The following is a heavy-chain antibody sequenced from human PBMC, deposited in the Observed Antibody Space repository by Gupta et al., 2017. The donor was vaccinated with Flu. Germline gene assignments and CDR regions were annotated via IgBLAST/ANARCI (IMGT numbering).Heavy chain of an antibody. CDR1: GGSFSGYY. CDR2: INHSGST. CDR3: ARVWSSSFFDY. Sequence: QVQLQQWGAGLLKPSETLSPTCAVYGGSFSGYYWSWIRQPPGKGLEWIGEINHSGSTNYSPSLKSRVTISVDTSKNQFSLKLSSVTAADTAVYYCARVWSSSFFDYWGQGTLVTVSS. D-gene: IGHD3-3*01. J-gene: IGHJ4*02. V-gene: IGHV4-34*01.